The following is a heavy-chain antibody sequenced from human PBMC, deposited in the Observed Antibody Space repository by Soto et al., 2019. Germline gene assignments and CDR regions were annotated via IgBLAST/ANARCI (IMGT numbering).Heavy chain of an antibody. V-gene: IGHV3-74*01. Sequence: EVQLVESGGGLVQPGGSLRLSCAASGFSFSSYWIHWVRQAPGKGLVWVSRIKTDGSSTDYADSVKGRFTISRDNAKNTLYLQRNSLRAEDTAVYYCAKREGNTYGLFHWGQGTLVTVSS. CDR3: AKREGNTYGLFH. J-gene: IGHJ4*02. CDR2: IKTDGSST. D-gene: IGHD5-18*01. CDR1: GFSFSSYW.